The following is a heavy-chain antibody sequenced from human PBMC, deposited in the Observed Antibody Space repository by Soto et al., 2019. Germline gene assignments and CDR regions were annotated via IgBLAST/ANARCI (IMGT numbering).Heavy chain of an antibody. D-gene: IGHD3-22*01. J-gene: IGHJ3*02. CDR3: ARDTYYYDSSDHFSADAFDI. V-gene: IGHV3-74*01. CDR1: GFTSSSYW. CDR2: ISNDGSST. Sequence: EVQLVESGGGLVQPGGSLRLSCAASGFTSSSYWIHWVRQAPGKGLVWVSRISNDGSSTNYADSVKGRFTISRDNAKNTVGLQMNSLRAEDTAVYYCARDTYYYDSSDHFSADAFDIWGQGTMVTVSS.